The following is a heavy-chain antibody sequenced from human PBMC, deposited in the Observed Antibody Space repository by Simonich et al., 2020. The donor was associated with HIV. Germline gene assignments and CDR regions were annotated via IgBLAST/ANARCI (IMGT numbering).Heavy chain of an antibody. V-gene: IGHV4-34*01. D-gene: IGHD5-18*01. CDR1: GGSFNGYY. CDR2: INHSGST. J-gene: IGHJ4*02. CDR3: ARLTVYSYGTYYFDY. Sequence: QVQLQQWGAGQLKPSETLSLTCAVYGGSFNGYYWSWIRQPPGKGLAWIGEINHSGSTNYNPSLQGRVTISVDTSKKQFSLKVRSVTVADTALYYCARLTVYSYGTYYFDYWGQGTLVTVSS.